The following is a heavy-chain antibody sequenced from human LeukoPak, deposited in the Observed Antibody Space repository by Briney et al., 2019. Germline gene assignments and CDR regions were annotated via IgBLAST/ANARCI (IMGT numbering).Heavy chain of an antibody. CDR2: IYTSGNT. CDR1: GGSITSGSYY. CDR3: ARSSTWYLEFDF. Sequence: PSETLSLTCTVSGGSITSGSYYWSWIRQPAGKGLEWIGRIYTSGNTNYNPSLKSRVTISEDTAKSQFSLKLSSVTAADTAVYYCARSSTWYLEFDFWGQGALVTVSS. V-gene: IGHV4-61*02. D-gene: IGHD6-13*01. J-gene: IGHJ4*02.